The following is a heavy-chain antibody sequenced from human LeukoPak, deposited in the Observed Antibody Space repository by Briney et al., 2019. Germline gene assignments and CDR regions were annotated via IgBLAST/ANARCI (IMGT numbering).Heavy chain of an antibody. CDR1: GFTFSSYA. V-gene: IGHV3-23*01. CDR2: ISGSGGNT. J-gene: IGHJ5*02. CDR3: AKVPYYDFWSAYSWFDP. D-gene: IGHD3-3*01. Sequence: GGSLRLSCAASGFTFSSYAMIWVRQAPGKGLEWVSFISGSGGNTYYADSVKGRFTISRDNSKNTLYLQMNSLRAEDTAVYYCAKVPYYDFWSAYSWFDPWGQGTLVTVSS.